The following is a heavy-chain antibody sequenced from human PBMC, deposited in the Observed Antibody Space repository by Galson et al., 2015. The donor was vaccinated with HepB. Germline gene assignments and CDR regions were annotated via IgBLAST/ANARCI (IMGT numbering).Heavy chain of an antibody. CDR3: TRDLGPAPGSFFDF. CDR2: ISAYNGDK. Sequence: SVKVSCKAFGYTFTSFGISWVRQAPGQGPEWMGWISAYNGDKKYAQKAQGRVIMTTDTSTSTAYMELRSLTSDDTAVYYCTRDLGPAPGSFFDFWGQGALVTVSS. D-gene: IGHD3-16*01. J-gene: IGHJ4*02. CDR1: GYTFTSFG. V-gene: IGHV1-18*04.